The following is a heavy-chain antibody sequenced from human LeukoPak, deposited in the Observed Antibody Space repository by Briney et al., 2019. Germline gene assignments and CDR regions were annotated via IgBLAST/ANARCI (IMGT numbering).Heavy chain of an antibody. Sequence: GASVKVSCKASGYTFTSYGISWVRQAPGQGLEWMGWISAYNGNTNYAQKLQGRVTTTTDTSTSTAYMELRSLRSDDTAVYYCARDLREGATPTFPFDYWGQGTLVTVPS. CDR1: GYTFTSYG. CDR3: ARDLREGATPTFPFDY. D-gene: IGHD1-26*01. J-gene: IGHJ4*02. V-gene: IGHV1-18*01. CDR2: ISAYNGNT.